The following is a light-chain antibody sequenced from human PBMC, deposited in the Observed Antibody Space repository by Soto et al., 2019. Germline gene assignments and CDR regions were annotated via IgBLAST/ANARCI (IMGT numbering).Light chain of an antibody. CDR3: QQYCSSPPIT. Sequence: EIVFAQSPGTLSLSPGERATLSFRASQTISENKLAWYQQKPGQAPRLLIYDSSSRATGIPDRLSGSGSGTDFTLTINKLEPEDFAVYYCQQYCSSPPITFGQGTRLEIK. CDR1: QTISENK. J-gene: IGKJ5*01. V-gene: IGKV3-20*01. CDR2: DSS.